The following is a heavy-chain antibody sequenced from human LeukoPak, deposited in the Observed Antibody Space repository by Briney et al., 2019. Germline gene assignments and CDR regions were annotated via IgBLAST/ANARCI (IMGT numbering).Heavy chain of an antibody. Sequence: PGGSLRLSCAASGFTFSSYAMSWVRQAPGKGLEWVSAISGSGGSTYYADSVKGRFTISRDNSKNTLYLQMNSLRAEDTAVYYCAKVLVADSSGYPDAFDIWGQGTMVTVSS. J-gene: IGHJ3*02. V-gene: IGHV3-23*01. D-gene: IGHD3-22*01. CDR1: GFTFSSYA. CDR3: AKVLVADSSGYPDAFDI. CDR2: ISGSGGST.